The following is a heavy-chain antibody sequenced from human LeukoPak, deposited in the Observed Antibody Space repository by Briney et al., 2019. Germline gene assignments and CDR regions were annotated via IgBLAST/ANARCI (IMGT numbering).Heavy chain of an antibody. CDR3: AKDLRIAAAGLFDY. J-gene: IGHJ4*02. CDR1: GFTFSSYG. V-gene: IGHV3-30*18. Sequence: GGSLRLSCAASGFTFSSYGMHWVRQAPGKGLEWVAVISYDGSNKYYADSVKGRFTISRDNSKNTLYLQMNSLRAEDTAVYYCAKDLRIAAAGLFDYWGQGTLVTVSS. CDR2: ISYDGSNK. D-gene: IGHD6-13*01.